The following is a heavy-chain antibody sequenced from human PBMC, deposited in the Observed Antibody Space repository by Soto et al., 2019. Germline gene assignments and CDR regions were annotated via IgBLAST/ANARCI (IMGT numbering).Heavy chain of an antibody. J-gene: IGHJ4*02. CDR3: GGQGY. Sequence: QVQLVESGGGVVQPGRSPRLSCAASGFTFSSYTMHWVRQAPGKGLEWVALLSYDGSYKYYADSVKGRFTISRDNPKNTLYLQMNSLRAEDSAVYYCGGQGYWGQGTLVTVSS. V-gene: IGHV3-30-3*01. CDR1: GFTFSSYT. CDR2: LSYDGSYK.